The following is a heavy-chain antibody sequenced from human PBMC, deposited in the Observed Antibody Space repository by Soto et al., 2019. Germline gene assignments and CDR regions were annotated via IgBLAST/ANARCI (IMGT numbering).Heavy chain of an antibody. J-gene: IGHJ4*02. CDR1: GGSFSGYY. D-gene: IGHD5-12*01. Sequence: QVQLQQWGAGLLKPSETLSLTCAVYGGSFSGYYWSWIRQPPGKGLEWIGEINHSGSTNYNPSLKSRVHISVDTSKNQFSLKLGSVTAADTAVYYCARGRWLRSSFDYWGQGTLVTVSS. CDR2: INHSGST. CDR3: ARGRWLRSSFDY. V-gene: IGHV4-34*01.